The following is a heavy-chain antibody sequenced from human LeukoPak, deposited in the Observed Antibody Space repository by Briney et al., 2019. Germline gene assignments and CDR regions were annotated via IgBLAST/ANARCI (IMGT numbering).Heavy chain of an antibody. CDR3: ARDQNLGGDYWYFDL. CDR2: IYTSGST. D-gene: IGHD1-7*01. CDR1: GGSINSGSFY. J-gene: IGHJ2*01. V-gene: IGHV4-61*02. Sequence: SETLSLXCTVSGGSINSGSFYWTWIRQPAGKGLEWIGRIYTSGSTNYNPSLKSRVTISLDTSKNQFSLKLSSATAADTAVYYCARDQNLGGDYWYFDLWGRGTLVTVSS.